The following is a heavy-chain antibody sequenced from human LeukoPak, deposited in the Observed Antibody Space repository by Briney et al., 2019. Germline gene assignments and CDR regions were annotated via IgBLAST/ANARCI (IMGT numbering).Heavy chain of an antibody. V-gene: IGHV4-61*02. D-gene: IGHD6-19*01. CDR1: GGSISSGSYY. Sequence: SQTLSLTCTVSGGSISSGSYYWSWIRQPAGKGLEWIGRIYTSGSTNYNPSLKSRVTISVDTSKNQFSLKLSSVTAADTAVYYCARDSGRGLASAFDIWGQGTMVTVSS. J-gene: IGHJ3*02. CDR2: IYTSGST. CDR3: ARDSGRGLASAFDI.